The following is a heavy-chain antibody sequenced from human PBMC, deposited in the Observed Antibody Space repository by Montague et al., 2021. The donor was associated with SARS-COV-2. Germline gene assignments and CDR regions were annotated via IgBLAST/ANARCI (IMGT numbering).Heavy chain of an antibody. CDR1: GFTVSSNY. J-gene: IGHJ6*03. CDR2: IYSGGST. D-gene: IGHD1-7*01. CDR3: ARGPFDWNYLDYYYYMDV. Sequence: SLRLSCAASGFTVSSNYMSWVRQAPGKGLEWVSVIYSGGSTYYADSVKXRFTISRHNSKNTLYLQMNSLRAEDTAMYYCARGPFDWNYLDYYYYMDVWGKGTTVTVSS. V-gene: IGHV3-53*04.